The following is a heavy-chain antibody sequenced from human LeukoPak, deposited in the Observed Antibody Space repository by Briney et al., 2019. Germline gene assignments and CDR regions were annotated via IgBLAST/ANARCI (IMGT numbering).Heavy chain of an antibody. CDR2: IIPIFGTA. J-gene: IGHJ6*04. CDR1: GGTFSSYA. V-gene: IGHV1-69*13. D-gene: IGHD3-10*01. CDR3: ARTLWFGRAYYGMDV. Sequence: SVKVSCKASGGTFSSYAISWVRQAPGQGLEWMGGIIPIFGTANYAQKFQGRVTITADESTSTAYMELSSLRSEDTAVYYCARTLWFGRAYYGMDVWGKGTTVTVSS.